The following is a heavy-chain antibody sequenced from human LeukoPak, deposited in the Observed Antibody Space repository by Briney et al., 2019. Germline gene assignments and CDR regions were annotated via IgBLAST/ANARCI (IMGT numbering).Heavy chain of an antibody. V-gene: IGHV4-39*01. D-gene: IGHD4-17*01. J-gene: IGHJ5*02. CDR2: IYYSGST. CDR1: GGSISSSSYY. Sequence: SETLSLTCTVSGGSISSSSYYWGWIRQPPGKGLEWFGRIYYSGSTYYNPSLKSRVTISVDTSKNQFSLKLSSVTAADTAVYYCARQGTSNGDYGGDFDPWGQGTLVTVSS. CDR3: ARQGTSNGDYGGDFDP.